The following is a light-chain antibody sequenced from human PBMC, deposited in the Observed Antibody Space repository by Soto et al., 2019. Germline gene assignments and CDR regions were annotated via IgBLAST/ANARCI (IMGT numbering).Light chain of an antibody. CDR2: DAS. CDR1: QSVGTY. V-gene: IGKV3-11*01. Sequence: EVXLTQSPATLSLSPGERATLSCRASQSVGTYLVWYQQKHGQPPSLLIYDASNRTTDVPVRFSGSGSGTDFTLTISSLEPEDVAVYYCQQRNSWPITFGQGTRLEIK. CDR3: QQRNSWPIT. J-gene: IGKJ5*01.